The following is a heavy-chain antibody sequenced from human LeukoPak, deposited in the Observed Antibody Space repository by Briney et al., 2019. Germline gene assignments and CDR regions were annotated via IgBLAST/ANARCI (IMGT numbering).Heavy chain of an antibody. CDR1: GGTFSSYA. D-gene: IGHD2-2*01. V-gene: IGHV1-69*01. J-gene: IGHJ6*03. CDR2: IIAIFGTA. CDR3: ASAPVGVVPAAIYYYYYYYMDV. Sequence: GSSVKVSCKASGGTFSSYAISWVRQAPGQGLEWMGGIIAIFGTANYAQKFQGRVTITADESTSTAYMELSSLRSEDTAVYYCASAPVGVVPAAIYYYYYYYMDVWGKGTTVTVSS.